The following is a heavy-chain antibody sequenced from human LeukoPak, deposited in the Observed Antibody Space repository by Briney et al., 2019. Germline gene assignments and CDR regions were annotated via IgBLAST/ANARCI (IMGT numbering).Heavy chain of an antibody. V-gene: IGHV3-23*01. D-gene: IGHD6-13*01. J-gene: IGHJ4*02. CDR2: ISGSGSST. CDR3: AKEEGANSSRYFDY. Sequence: GGSLRLSCAASGFTFSSYDMSWVRQAPGKGLEWVSAISGSGSSTYYADSVKGRFTISRDNSKNTLYLQMNSLRAEDTAVYYCAKEEGANSSRYFDYWGQGTLVTVSS. CDR1: GFTFSSYD.